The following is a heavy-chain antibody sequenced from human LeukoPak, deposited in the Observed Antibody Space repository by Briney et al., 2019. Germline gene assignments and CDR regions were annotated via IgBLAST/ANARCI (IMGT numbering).Heavy chain of an antibody. V-gene: IGHV1-46*01. CDR3: ARHSGDMVVIDF. D-gene: IGHD2-21*01. CDR1: GYTFTSYY. J-gene: IGHJ4*02. CDR2: IDPSGEST. Sequence: ASVKVSCKASGYTFTSYYIHWVRQAPGQGLEWMGIIDPSGESTSYAQTFQGRVTVTSDTSTSTVYMDLSSLRSEDTAVYYCARHSGDMVVIDFWGQGTLVTVSS.